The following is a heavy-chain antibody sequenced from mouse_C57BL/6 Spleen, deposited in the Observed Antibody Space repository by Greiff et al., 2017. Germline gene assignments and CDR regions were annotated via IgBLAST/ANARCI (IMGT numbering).Heavy chain of an antibody. V-gene: IGHV14-4*01. J-gene: IGHJ2*01. D-gene: IGHD1-1*01. CDR2: IDPVNGDT. Sequence: EVQLQQSGAELVRPGASVKLSCTASGFNIKGAYMHWVKPRPEQGLEWIVWIDPVNGDTEYASKFQGKATITADTASNTAYLQLSSLTSEATGVYYCTTGTTVVAPGYWGQGTTLTVSS. CDR1: GFNIKGAY. CDR3: TTGTTVVAPGY.